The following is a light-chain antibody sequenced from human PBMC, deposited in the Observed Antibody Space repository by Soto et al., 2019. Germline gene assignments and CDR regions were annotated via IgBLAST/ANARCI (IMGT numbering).Light chain of an antibody. V-gene: IGKV1-39*01. J-gene: IGKJ5*01. CDR2: AAS. Sequence: DIQMTQSPSSLSASVGDRISITCRASQSVSRYLNWYQQKPGKAPRLLIYAASHLQTGVPSRFRGTGSATHFTLTISSLQPEDFATYYCQQSYRAVTFGQGTRLEIK. CDR3: QQSYRAVT. CDR1: QSVSRY.